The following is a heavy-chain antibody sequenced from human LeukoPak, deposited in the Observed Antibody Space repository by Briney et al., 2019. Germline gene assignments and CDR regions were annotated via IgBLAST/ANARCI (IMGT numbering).Heavy chain of an antibody. V-gene: IGHV1-46*01. D-gene: IGHD2-2*01. CDR2: INPSGGST. CDR1: GYTFTSYY. CDR3: ATLPGRVIVVVPAATGFDP. Sequence: ASVKVSCKASGYTFTSYYMHWVRQAPGQGLEWMGIINPSGGSTSYAQKFQGRVTMTRDTSTSTVYMELSSPRSEDTAVYYCATLPGRVIVVVPAATGFDPWGQGTLVTVSS. J-gene: IGHJ5*02.